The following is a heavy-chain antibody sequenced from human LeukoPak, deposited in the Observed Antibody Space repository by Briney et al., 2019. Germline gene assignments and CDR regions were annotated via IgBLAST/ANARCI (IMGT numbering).Heavy chain of an antibody. CDR1: GYTLTELS. Sequence: ASVKVSCKVSGYTLTELSMHWVRQAPGKGLEWMGGFDPEDGETIYAQKFQGRVTITRDTSASTAYMELSSLRSEDTAVYYCALGGVPAAIDYWGQGTLVTVSS. V-gene: IGHV1-24*01. CDR3: ALGGVPAAIDY. CDR2: FDPEDGET. D-gene: IGHD2-2*01. J-gene: IGHJ4*02.